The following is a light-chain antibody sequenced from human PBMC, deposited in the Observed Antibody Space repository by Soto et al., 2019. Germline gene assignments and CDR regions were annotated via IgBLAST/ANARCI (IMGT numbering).Light chain of an antibody. Sequence: EIMLTQSPGTLSLSPGERATLSCRASQSIANNDLAWYQQKPGQTPRLLIYGASSRATGISDRFSGSGSGTDFTLTISRLEPEDFAVYYCQQYGSSPALTFGGGTKVESK. J-gene: IGKJ4*01. CDR3: QQYGSSPALT. V-gene: IGKV3-20*01. CDR1: QSIANND. CDR2: GAS.